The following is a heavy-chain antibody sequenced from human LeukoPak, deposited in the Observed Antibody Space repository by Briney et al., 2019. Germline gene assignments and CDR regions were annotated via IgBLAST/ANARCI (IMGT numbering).Heavy chain of an antibody. CDR1: GFTFSSHS. J-gene: IGHJ4*02. V-gene: IGHV3-7*01. CDR2: VKEDGSEE. CDR3: ARLLHYERSVYRPVDC. Sequence: PGGSLRLSCAASGFTFSSHSMSWVRQAPGKGLEWVANVKEDGSEENYVDSVKGRFTISRDNAVKSPYLQMNGLRAEDTAVYFCARLLHYERSVYRPVDCWGQGTLVAVSS. D-gene: IGHD5/OR15-5a*01.